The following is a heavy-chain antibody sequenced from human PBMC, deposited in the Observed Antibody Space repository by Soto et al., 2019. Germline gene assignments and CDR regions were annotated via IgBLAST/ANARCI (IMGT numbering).Heavy chain of an antibody. Sequence: QVQLVQSGAEVKKPGASVKVSCKASGYTFTSYGISWVRQAPGQGLEWMGWISAYNGNTNYAQKLQGRVTMTTDTSTSTAYMERRSRRSDDTAVYYCARSGITGTTVVLQGDAFDIWGQGTMVTVAS. CDR2: ISAYNGNT. CDR3: ARSGITGTTVVLQGDAFDI. D-gene: IGHD1-7*01. V-gene: IGHV1-18*01. CDR1: GYTFTSYG. J-gene: IGHJ3*02.